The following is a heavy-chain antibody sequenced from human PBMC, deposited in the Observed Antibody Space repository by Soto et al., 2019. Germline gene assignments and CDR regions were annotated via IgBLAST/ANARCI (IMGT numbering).Heavy chain of an antibody. J-gene: IGHJ4*02. CDR2: ISGSGGST. CDR1: GFAFSSYA. D-gene: IGHD3-22*01. CDR3: AKDVRYYYDSSGYYYFDY. V-gene: IGHV3-23*01. Sequence: PGGSLRLSCAASGFAFSSYAMSWVRQAPGKGLEWVSAISGSGGSTYYADSVKGRFTISRDNSKNTLYLQMNSLRAEDTAVYYCAKDVRYYYDSSGYYYFDYWGQGTLVTVSS.